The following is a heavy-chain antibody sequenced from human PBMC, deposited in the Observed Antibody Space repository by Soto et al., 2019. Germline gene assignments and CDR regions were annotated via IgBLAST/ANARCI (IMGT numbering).Heavy chain of an antibody. J-gene: IGHJ4*02. CDR1: GYTFTSYG. Sequence: ASVKVSCKASGYTFTSYGISWVRQAPGQGLEWMGWISAYNGDTNYAQKLQGRVTMTTDTSTSTAYMELRSLRSDDTAVYYCARGASDVDMVAIDYWGQGTLVTVSS. D-gene: IGHD5-12*01. CDR2: ISAYNGDT. CDR3: ARGASDVDMVAIDY. V-gene: IGHV1-18*01.